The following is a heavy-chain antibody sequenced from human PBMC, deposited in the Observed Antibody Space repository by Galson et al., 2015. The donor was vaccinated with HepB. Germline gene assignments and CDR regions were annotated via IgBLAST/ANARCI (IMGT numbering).Heavy chain of an antibody. CDR2: ISSSVGRT. CDR3: ANGGYQPYDAFDI. D-gene: IGHD3-22*01. Sequence: SLRLSCKASEFTFSSYAMTWVRQAPGQGLEWVGGISSSVGRTYYAETLQGRFTTSTDNSKSTLYLQMNSLRAEDTAVYYCANGGYQPYDAFDIWGQGTMVTVSS. V-gene: IGHV3-23*01. CDR1: EFTFSSYA. J-gene: IGHJ3*02.